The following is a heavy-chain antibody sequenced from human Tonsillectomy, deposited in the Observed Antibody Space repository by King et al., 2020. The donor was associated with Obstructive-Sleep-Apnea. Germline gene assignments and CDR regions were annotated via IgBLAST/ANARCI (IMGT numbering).Heavy chain of an antibody. J-gene: IGHJ4*02. V-gene: IGHV3-23*04. Sequence: DVQLVESGGGLVQPGGSLRLSCAASGFTFSNYAMSWVRQAPGKGLDWVSGISASGGSTYHADSVKGRFTISRDNSKNTLYLQMSSLRAEDTAVYYCAKAASAIDYWGQGTLVTVSS. CDR3: AKAASAIDY. CDR1: GFTFSNYA. CDR2: ISASGGST. D-gene: IGHD2-21*01.